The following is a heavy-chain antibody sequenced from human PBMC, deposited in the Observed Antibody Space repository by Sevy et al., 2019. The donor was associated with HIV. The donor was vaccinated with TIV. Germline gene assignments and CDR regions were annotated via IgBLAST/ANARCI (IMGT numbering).Heavy chain of an antibody. CDR2: ISYDGSNK. Sequence: GGSLRLSCAASGFTFSSYAMHWVRQAPGKGLEWVAVISYDGSNKYYADSVKGRFTISRDNSKNKLYLQMNSLRAEDTAVYYCARARLRYFDWLFSWPGMDVWGQGTTVTVSS. CDR1: GFTFSSYA. D-gene: IGHD3-9*01. CDR3: ARARLRYFDWLFSWPGMDV. V-gene: IGHV3-30-3*01. J-gene: IGHJ6*02.